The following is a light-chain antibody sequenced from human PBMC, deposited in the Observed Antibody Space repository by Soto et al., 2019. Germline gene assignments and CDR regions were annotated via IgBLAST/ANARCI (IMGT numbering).Light chain of an antibody. V-gene: IGKV1-39*01. J-gene: IGKJ1*01. CDR3: QQNYSPTSWT. CDR2: TAS. Sequence: DLQMTQSPSSLSASVGDRVAITCRASQSISTFLNWYQQKPGKAPQLLIYTASTLQSGVPSRFSGSGSGTDFTLTISSLQPEDFATYYCQQNYSPTSWTFGRGTKVEIK. CDR1: QSISTF.